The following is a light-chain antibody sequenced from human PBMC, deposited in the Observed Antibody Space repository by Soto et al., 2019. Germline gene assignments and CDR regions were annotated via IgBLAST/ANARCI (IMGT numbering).Light chain of an antibody. CDR2: SDD. CDR1: TSNIGSQT. CDR3: AAWDGNLKGWL. V-gene: IGLV1-44*01. J-gene: IGLJ3*02. Sequence: QSVLTQPPSASGTPGQRVSISCSGNTSNIGSQTVNWYQQFPGTAPKLLVYSDDQWPSGVPDRFSGSKSGTSASLAISGLQSEDEAVYYCAAWDGNLKGWLFGGGTKVTVL.